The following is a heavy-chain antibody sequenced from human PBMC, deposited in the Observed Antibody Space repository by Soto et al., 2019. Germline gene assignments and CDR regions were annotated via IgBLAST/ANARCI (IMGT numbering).Heavy chain of an antibody. J-gene: IGHJ5*02. CDR2: INHSGST. CDR3: ARAPGSYGGWFDP. V-gene: IGHV4-34*01. CDR1: GGSFSGDY. D-gene: IGHD3-10*01. Sequence: SEALSLTCAVYGGSFSGDYWSWIRQPPGKGLEWIGEINHSGSTNYNPSLKSRVTISVDTSKNQFSLKLSSVTAADTAVYYCARAPGSYGGWFDPWGQGTLVTVSS.